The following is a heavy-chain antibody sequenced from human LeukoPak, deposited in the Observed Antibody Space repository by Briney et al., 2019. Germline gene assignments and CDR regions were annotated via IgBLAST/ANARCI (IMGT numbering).Heavy chain of an antibody. D-gene: IGHD3-10*01. CDR3: ARSGITMVRGVHNWFDP. CDR2: INHSGST. CDR1: GGSFSGYY. J-gene: IGHJ5*02. V-gene: IGHV4-34*01. Sequence: KSSETLSLTCAVYGGSFSGYYWSWIRQPPGKGLEWIGEINHSGSTNYNPSLKSRVTISVDTSKNQFSLKLSSVTAADTAVYYCARSGITMVRGVHNWFDPWGQGTLVTVSS.